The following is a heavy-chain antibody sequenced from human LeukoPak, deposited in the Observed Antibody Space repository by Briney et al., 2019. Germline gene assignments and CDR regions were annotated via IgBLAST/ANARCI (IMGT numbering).Heavy chain of an antibody. CDR2: IYPGDSDT. V-gene: IGHV5-51*01. Sequence: GESLKISCKGSGYNFTNYWIGWVRQMPGKGLEWMGIIYPGDSDTRYSPSFQGQVTISADKSISTAYLQWSSLKASDTAMYYCASTLSPYYDILTGYFHPTGYAFDIWGQGTMVTVSS. CDR3: ASTLSPYYDILTGYFHPTGYAFDI. J-gene: IGHJ3*02. D-gene: IGHD3-9*01. CDR1: GYNFTNYW.